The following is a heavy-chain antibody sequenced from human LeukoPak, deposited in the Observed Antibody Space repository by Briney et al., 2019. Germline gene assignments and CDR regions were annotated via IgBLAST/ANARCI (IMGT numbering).Heavy chain of an antibody. D-gene: IGHD2-15*01. Sequence: SETLSLTCAVYGGSFSGYYWSWIRQPPGKGLEWIGEINHSGSTNYNPSLKSRVTISVDTSKNQFSLKLSSATAADTAVYYCARGSLKAVVAATGYRYWFDPWGQGTLVTVSS. J-gene: IGHJ5*02. CDR3: ARGSLKAVVAATGYRYWFDP. CDR2: INHSGST. CDR1: GGSFSGYY. V-gene: IGHV4-34*01.